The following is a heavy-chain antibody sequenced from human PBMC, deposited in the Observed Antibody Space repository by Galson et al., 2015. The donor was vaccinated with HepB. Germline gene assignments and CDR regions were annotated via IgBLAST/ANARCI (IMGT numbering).Heavy chain of an antibody. CDR1: GFTFSSYS. J-gene: IGHJ4*02. V-gene: IGHV3-48*01. CDR2: ISSSSSTI. CDR3: ARDRGRGYDFWSGYPHFDY. D-gene: IGHD3-3*01. Sequence: SLRLSCAASGFTFSSYSMNWVRQAPGKGLEWVSYISSSSSTIYYADSVKGRFTISRDNAKNSLYLQMNSLRAEDTAVYYCARDRGRGYDFWSGYPHFDYWGQGTLVTVSS.